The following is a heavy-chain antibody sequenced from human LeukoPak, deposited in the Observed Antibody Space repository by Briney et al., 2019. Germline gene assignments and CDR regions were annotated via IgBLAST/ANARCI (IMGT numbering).Heavy chain of an antibody. CDR2: ISSSSTYI. CDR3: AKGNFGDYGADY. Sequence: XSXXWXRXXXXXXXXXVSSISSSSTYIYYGDSLKGRFTLSRDNAKNSLYLQMNSLRVEDTAVYYCAKGNFGDYGADYWGQGTLVTVSS. J-gene: IGHJ4*02. V-gene: IGHV3-21*01. D-gene: IGHD4-17*01. CDR1: XS.